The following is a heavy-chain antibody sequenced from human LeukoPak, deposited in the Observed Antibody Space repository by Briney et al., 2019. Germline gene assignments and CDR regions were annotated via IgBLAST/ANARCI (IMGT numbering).Heavy chain of an antibody. J-gene: IGHJ4*02. CDR2: ISSSSSYI. Sequence: GGSLRLSCAASGFTFSSYSMNWVRQAPGKGLEWVSSISSSSSYIYYADSVKGRFTISRDNARNSLYLQMNSLRAEDTAVYYCARGWGIAVAGSSTFDYWGQGTLVTVSS. CDR3: ARGWGIAVAGSSTFDY. CDR1: GFTFSSYS. D-gene: IGHD6-19*01. V-gene: IGHV3-21*01.